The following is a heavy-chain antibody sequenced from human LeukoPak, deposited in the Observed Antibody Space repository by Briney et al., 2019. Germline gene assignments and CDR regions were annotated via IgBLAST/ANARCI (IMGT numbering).Heavy chain of an antibody. CDR2: IYYSGST. CDR1: GGSISSYY. Sequence: SETPSLTCTVSGGSISSYYWSWIRQPPGKGLEWIGYIYYSGSTNYNPSLKSRVTISVDTSKNQFSLKLSSVTAADTAVYYCARVASGSLLRWGQGTLVTVSS. D-gene: IGHD1-26*01. CDR3: ARVASGSLLR. J-gene: IGHJ4*02. V-gene: IGHV4-59*01.